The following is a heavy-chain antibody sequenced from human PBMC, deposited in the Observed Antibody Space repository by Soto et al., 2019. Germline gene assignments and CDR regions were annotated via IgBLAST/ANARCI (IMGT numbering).Heavy chain of an antibody. CDR3: ARGIGPIPSFDY. V-gene: IGHV4-31*03. J-gene: IGHJ4*02. Sequence: PSETLSLTCTVSGGSISSGGYYWSWIRQHPGKGLEWIGYIYYSGSTYYNPSLKSRVTISVDTSKNQFSLKLSSVTAADTAAYYCARGIGPIPSFDYWGQGTLVTVSS. D-gene: IGHD2-15*01. CDR1: GGSISSGGYY. CDR2: IYYSGST.